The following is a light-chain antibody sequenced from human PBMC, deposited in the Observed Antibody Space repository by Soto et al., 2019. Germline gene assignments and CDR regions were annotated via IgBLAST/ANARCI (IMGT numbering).Light chain of an antibody. Sequence: DIQMTQSPSSLSSSLGDRVTITCRASQSISSYLNWYQQKPGKAPKLLIYAASSLQSGVPSRFSGSGSGTEFTLTISSTQPDDFATYYCQQYNSYSFGQGTKVDIK. CDR1: QSISSY. CDR3: QQYNSYS. J-gene: IGKJ1*01. V-gene: IGKV1-39*01. CDR2: AAS.